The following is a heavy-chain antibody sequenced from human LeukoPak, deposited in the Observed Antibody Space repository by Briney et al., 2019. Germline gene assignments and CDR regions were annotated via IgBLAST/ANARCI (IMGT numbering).Heavy chain of an antibody. V-gene: IGHV1-18*01. J-gene: IGHJ4*02. Sequence: ASVTVSCTASGYTFTSYGISWVRQAPGQGLEWMGWISAYNGNTNYAQKLQGRVTMTTDTSTSTAYMELRSLRSDDTAVYYCARDRLNPGGACLDYWGQGTLVTVSS. CDR3: ARDRLNPGGACLDY. CDR2: ISAYNGNT. D-gene: IGHD1-1*01. CDR1: GYTFTSYG.